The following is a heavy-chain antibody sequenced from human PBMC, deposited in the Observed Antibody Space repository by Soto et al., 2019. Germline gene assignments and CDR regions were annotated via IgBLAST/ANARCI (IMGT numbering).Heavy chain of an antibody. CDR1: GFTFSSYA. J-gene: IGHJ4*02. V-gene: IGHV3-23*01. Sequence: GSLRLSCAASGFTFSSYAMSWVRQAPGKGLEWVSAISGSGGSTYYADSVKGRFTISRDNSKNTLYLQMNSLRAEDTAVYYCASPITMIVVVTPLDYWGQGTLVTVSS. CDR3: ASPITMIVVVTPLDY. CDR2: ISGSGGST. D-gene: IGHD3-22*01.